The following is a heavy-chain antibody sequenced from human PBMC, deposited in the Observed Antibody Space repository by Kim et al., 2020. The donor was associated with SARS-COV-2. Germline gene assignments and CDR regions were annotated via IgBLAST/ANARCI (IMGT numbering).Heavy chain of an antibody. J-gene: IGHJ4*02. CDR3: ARDACITIYGVVIAACGYFGY. CDR1: GYTFTSYG. Sequence: ASVKVSCKASGYTFTSYGISWVRQAPGQGLEWMGWISAYNGNTNYAQKLQGRVTMTTDTSTSTAYMELRSLRSDDTAVYYCARDACITIYGVVIAACGYFGYWGQGTLVTVSS. CDR2: ISAYNGNT. D-gene: IGHD3-3*01. V-gene: IGHV1-18*01.